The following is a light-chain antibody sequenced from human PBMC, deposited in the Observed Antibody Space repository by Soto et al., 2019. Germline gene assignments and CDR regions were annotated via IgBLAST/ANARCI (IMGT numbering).Light chain of an antibody. J-gene: IGLJ1*01. Sequence: QSVLTQPASVSGSPGQSITISCTGTSSDVGAYDYVSWYQQHPDKAPKLMIYEVSNRPSGVSNRFSGSKSVNTATLTISGLQADDEADYYCSSYTSSSTRVFGTGXKVTVL. V-gene: IGLV2-14*03. CDR3: SSYTSSSTRV. CDR2: EVS. CDR1: SSDVGAYDY.